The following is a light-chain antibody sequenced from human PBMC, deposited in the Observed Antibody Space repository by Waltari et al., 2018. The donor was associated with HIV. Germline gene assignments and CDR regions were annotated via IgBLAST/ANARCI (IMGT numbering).Light chain of an antibody. CDR3: QKYNNAPRT. Sequence: IQMTQSPSSLSASVGDSVTITCRASQAIGNSLAWYQQRPGKVPQLLIYAASTLQSGVPSRFSGFGAGTNFTLAIASFQPEDVATYFSQKYNNAPRTFGQGTKVEI. J-gene: IGKJ1*01. CDR1: QAIGNS. CDR2: AAS. V-gene: IGKV1-27*01.